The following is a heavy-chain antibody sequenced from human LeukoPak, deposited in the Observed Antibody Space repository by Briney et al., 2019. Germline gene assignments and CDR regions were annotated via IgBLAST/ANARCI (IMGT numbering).Heavy chain of an antibody. CDR3: ERERSGDGYNYDY. V-gene: IGHV3-30*04. Sequence: GGSLRLSCAASGFPFSSYAMHWVRQAPGKGLEWVAVISYDGSNKYYADSVKGRFTISRDNSKNTRYRQMNSLRAEDTAVYYCERERSGDGYNYDYWGQGTLVTVSS. D-gene: IGHD5-24*01. J-gene: IGHJ4*02. CDR2: ISYDGSNK. CDR1: GFPFSSYA.